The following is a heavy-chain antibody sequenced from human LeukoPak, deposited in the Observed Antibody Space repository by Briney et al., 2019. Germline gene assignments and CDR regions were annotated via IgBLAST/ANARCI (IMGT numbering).Heavy chain of an antibody. D-gene: IGHD3-22*01. Sequence: GGSLRLSCAASGFTFSSYSMNWVRQAPGKGLEWVSSISSSSSYIYYADSVKGRFTISRDNAKNSLYLQMNSVRAEDTAVYYCARYYYDSSGYYQVDYWGQGPLVTVSS. J-gene: IGHJ4*02. V-gene: IGHV3-21*01. CDR3: ARYYYDSSGYYQVDY. CDR1: GFTFSSYS. CDR2: ISSSSSYI.